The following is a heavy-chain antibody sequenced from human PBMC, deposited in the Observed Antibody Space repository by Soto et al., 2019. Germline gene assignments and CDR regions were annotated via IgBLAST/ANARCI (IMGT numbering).Heavy chain of an antibody. CDR3: ARGRPNSGSYHTFDC. V-gene: IGHV1-69*02. CDR2: IIPILGIA. J-gene: IGHJ4*02. D-gene: IGHD1-26*01. CDR1: GGTFSSYT. Sequence: SVKVSCKASGGTFSSYTISWVRQAPGQGLEWMGRIIPILGIANYAQKFQGRVTITADKSTSTAYMELSSLRSEDTAVYYCARGRPNSGSYHTFDCWGKGTLVTFSS.